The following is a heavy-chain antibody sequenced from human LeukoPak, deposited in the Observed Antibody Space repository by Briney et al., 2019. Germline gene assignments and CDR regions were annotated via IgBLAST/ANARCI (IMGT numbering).Heavy chain of an antibody. CDR1: GFTFSIYA. D-gene: IGHD6-19*01. V-gene: IGHV3-23*01. CDR3: AKVYRIAVAGWYDY. Sequence: GGSLRLSCAASGFTFSIYAMSWVRQAPGKGLEWVSAFSGSGGSTYYADSVKGRFTISRDNSKNTLYLQMNSLRAEDTAVYYCAKVYRIAVAGWYDYWGQGTLVTVSS. CDR2: FSGSGGST. J-gene: IGHJ4*02.